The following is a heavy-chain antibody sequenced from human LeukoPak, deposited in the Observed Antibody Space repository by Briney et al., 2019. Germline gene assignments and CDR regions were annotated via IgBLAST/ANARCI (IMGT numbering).Heavy chain of an antibody. CDR3: ARSYDSSGYYYLEYFDY. CDR2: IYTSGST. V-gene: IGHV4-61*02. J-gene: IGHJ4*02. CDR1: GGSISSGSYY. Sequence: KPSQTLSLTCTVSGGSISSGSYYWRWIRQPAGKGLEWIGRIYTSGSTNYNPSLKSRVTISVDTSKNQFSLKLSSVTAADTAVYYCARSYDSSGYYYLEYFDYWGQGTLVTVSS. D-gene: IGHD3-22*01.